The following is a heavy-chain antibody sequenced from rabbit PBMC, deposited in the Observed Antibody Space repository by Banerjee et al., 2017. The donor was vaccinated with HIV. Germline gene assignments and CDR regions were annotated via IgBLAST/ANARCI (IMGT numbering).Heavy chain of an antibody. D-gene: IGHD6-1*01. J-gene: IGHJ3*01. CDR3: ARDPWAGSYGYDL. CDR1: GFDFSSDAA. CDR2: IIAGSSGST. Sequence: QEQLVESGGGLVKPEGSLTLTCKASGFDFSSDAACWVRQAPGKGLEWIACIIAGSSGSTYYATWAKGRFTISKTSSTTVTLQMTSLTAADTATYFCARDPWAGSYGYDLWGQGTLVTVS. V-gene: IGHV1S45*01.